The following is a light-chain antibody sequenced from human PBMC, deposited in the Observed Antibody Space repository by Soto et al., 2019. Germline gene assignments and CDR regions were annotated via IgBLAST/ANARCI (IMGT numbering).Light chain of an antibody. Sequence: QSALTQPPSASGFPGQSVTISCTGTSSDVGYYDYVSWYQQYPGKAPKLVIYEVTKRPSGVPDRVSASKSGNTASLTVSGLRAEDEADYYCSSYAGKNNFVFGSGTKLTVL. V-gene: IGLV2-8*01. CDR1: SSDVGYYDY. J-gene: IGLJ1*01. CDR2: EVT. CDR3: SSYAGKNNFV.